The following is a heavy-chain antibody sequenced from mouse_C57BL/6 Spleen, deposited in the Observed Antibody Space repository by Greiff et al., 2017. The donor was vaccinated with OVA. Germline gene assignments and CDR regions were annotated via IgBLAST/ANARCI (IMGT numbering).Heavy chain of an antibody. Sequence: QVQLQQSGAELVRPGTSVKVSCKASGYAFTNYLIEWVKQRPGQGLEWIGVINPGSGGTNYNEKFKGKATLTADKSSSTAYMQLSSLTSEDSAVYFCARLTPPNYSDYWGQGTTLTVSS. CDR3: ARLTPPNYSDY. CDR1: GYAFTNYL. V-gene: IGHV1-54*01. J-gene: IGHJ2*01. CDR2: INPGSGGT.